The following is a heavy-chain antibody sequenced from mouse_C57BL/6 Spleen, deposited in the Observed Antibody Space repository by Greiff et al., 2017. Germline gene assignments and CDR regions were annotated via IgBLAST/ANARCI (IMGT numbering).Heavy chain of an antibody. Sequence: QVQLQQPGAELVRPGTSVKLSCKASGYTFTSYWMHWVQQRPGQGLEWIGVIDPSDSYTNYTQKFKGKATLTVDTSSSTAYVQLSSLTSEDSAVYDCARDLYYGSSSYDIDYWGQGTAVTVSS. CDR2: IDPSDSYT. CDR3: ARDLYYGSSSYDIDY. CDR1: GYTFTSYW. V-gene: IGHV1-59*01. D-gene: IGHD1-1*01. J-gene: IGHJ4*01.